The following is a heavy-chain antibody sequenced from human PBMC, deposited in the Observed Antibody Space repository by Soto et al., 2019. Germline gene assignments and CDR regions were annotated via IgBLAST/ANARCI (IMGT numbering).Heavy chain of an antibody. CDR2: IYPGDSDT. CDR3: ARQEDDYGGNSEVCFDY. D-gene: IGHD4-17*01. J-gene: IGHJ4*02. Sequence: PGESLKISCKGSGYSFTSYWIGWVRQMPGKGLEWMGIIYPGDSDTRYSPSFQGQVTISADKSISTAYLQWSSLKASDTAMYYCARQEDDYGGNSEVCFDYWGKGTLVTVSS. V-gene: IGHV5-51*01. CDR1: GYSFTSYW.